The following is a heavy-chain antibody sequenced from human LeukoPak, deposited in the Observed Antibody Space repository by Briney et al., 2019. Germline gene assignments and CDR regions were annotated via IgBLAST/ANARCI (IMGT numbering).Heavy chain of an antibody. CDR3: ARETSQKGAHYMDV. CDR2: IHYRGNT. D-gene: IGHD3-16*01. J-gene: IGHJ6*03. Sequence: SETLSLTCTVSGGSISSSSYYWGWIRQPPGKGLEWIGTIHYRGNTYYNPSLKSRVAISVDTSKNQFSLKLGSVTAADTAVYYCARETSQKGAHYMDVWGKGTTITISS. CDR1: GGSISSSSYY. V-gene: IGHV4-39*07.